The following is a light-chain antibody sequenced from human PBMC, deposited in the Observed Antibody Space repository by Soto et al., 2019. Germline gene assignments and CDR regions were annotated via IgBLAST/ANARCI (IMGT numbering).Light chain of an antibody. CDR1: QSVSSK. J-gene: IGKJ1*01. CDR3: QQYDNFPQT. Sequence: EIVMTQSPATLSLSPGQRATLSCRASQSVSSKLAWYQQRPGQAPRLLIYSASTRATGIPARFSGSGSGTEFTLTISRLEPDDFAMYYCQQYDNFPQTFGQGTRVEIK. CDR2: SAS. V-gene: IGKV3-15*01.